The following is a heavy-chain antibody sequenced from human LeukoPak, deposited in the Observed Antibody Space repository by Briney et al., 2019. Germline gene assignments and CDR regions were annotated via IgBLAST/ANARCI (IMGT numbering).Heavy chain of an antibody. CDR2: IIPIFGTA. D-gene: IGHD3-9*01. V-gene: IGHV1-69*13. J-gene: IGHJ4*02. Sequence: ASVKVSCKASGGTFSSYAISWVRQAPGQGLEWMGGIIPIFGTANYAQKFQGRVTITADESTSTAYMELSSLRSEDTAVYYCARVPLDILTGYYPGDYWGQGTLVTVSS. CDR3: ARVPLDILTGYYPGDY. CDR1: GGTFSSYA.